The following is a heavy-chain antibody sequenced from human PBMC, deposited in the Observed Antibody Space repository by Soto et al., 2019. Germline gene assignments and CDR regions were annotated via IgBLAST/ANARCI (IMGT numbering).Heavy chain of an antibody. J-gene: IGHJ2*01. Sequence: ASVKVSFKASGYTFTSYAMHWVRQAAGQRLEWMGWINAGNGNTKYSQKFQGRVTITRDTSASTAYMELSSLRSEDTAVSYCARGGSLYWYFDLWGRGTLVTVSS. CDR3: ARGGSLYWYFDL. CDR2: INAGNGNT. V-gene: IGHV1-3*01. D-gene: IGHD1-26*01. CDR1: GYTFTSYA.